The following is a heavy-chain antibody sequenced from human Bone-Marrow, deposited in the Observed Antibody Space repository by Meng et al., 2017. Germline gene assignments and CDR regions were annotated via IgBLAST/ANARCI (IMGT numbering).Heavy chain of an antibody. J-gene: IGHJ5*02. CDR1: GGTFSSYA. CDR2: IIPIFGTA. D-gene: IGHD6-6*01. V-gene: IGHV1-69*13. Sequence: SVKVSCKASGGTFSSYAISWVRQAPGQGLEWMGGIIPIFGTANYAQKFQGRVKITADESTSTAYMELSSLRSEDTAVYYCARFGQLESYWFDPWGQGTLVTVAS. CDR3: ARFGQLESYWFDP.